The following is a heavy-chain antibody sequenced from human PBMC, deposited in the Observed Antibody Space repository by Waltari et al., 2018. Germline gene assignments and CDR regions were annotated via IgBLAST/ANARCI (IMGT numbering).Heavy chain of an antibody. V-gene: IGHV3-7*01. CDR3: ARGLREESSVGFDL. CDR2: IKQDGSQK. CDR1: GFTFRSYV. J-gene: IGHJ3*01. D-gene: IGHD2-15*01. Sequence: EVQLVESGGGLVQPGGSLRLSCAASGFTFRSYVMSWVRQAPGKGLEWVANIKQDGSQKNYVDSVKGRFTISRDNAKNSLSLQMNSLRAEDTALYYCARGLREESSVGFDLWGQGTMVTVSS.